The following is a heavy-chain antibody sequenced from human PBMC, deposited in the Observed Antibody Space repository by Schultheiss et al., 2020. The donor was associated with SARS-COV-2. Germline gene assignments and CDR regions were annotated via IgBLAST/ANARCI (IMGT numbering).Heavy chain of an antibody. CDR3: ARGGQGPNPDGY. V-gene: IGHV3-74*01. CDR2: INSDGSST. CDR1: GFTFSSYA. Sequence: GGSLRLSCAASGFTFSSYAMSWVRQAPGKGHVWVSRINSDGSSTSYADSVKGRFTISRDNAKNTLYLQMNSLRAEDTAVYYCARGGQGPNPDGYWGQGTLVTVSS. J-gene: IGHJ4*02.